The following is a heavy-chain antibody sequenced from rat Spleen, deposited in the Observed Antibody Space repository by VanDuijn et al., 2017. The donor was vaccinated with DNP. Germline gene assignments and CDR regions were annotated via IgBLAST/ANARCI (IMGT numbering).Heavy chain of an antibody. CDR1: GFSFSDYN. CDR3: ARLYDD. V-gene: IGHV5-22*01. D-gene: IGHD1-2*01. J-gene: IGHJ2*01. CDR2: ISSDGFTT. Sequence: EVQLVESGGGLVQPGKSLKLSCAASGFSFSDYNMVWVRQAPTEGLEWVAYISSDGFTTYYGDSVKGRFTISRDNAISTLYLQMNSLRSEDMATYYCARLYDDWGQGVMVTVSS.